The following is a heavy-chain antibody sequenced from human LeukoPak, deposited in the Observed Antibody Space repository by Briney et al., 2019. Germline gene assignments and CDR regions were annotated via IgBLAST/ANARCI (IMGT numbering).Heavy chain of an antibody. CDR2: ISTHGGTT. J-gene: IGHJ4*02. D-gene: IGHD1-1*01. CDR3: ARVNINNWHSCDY. V-gene: IGHV3-64D*06. CDR1: GFTFSSYV. Sequence: GGSLRLSCSASGFTFSSYVMYWVRQAPGKGLEYVSSISTHGGTTDYVDSVKGRFTISRDNSKNTLSLQMSSLRAEDTAVYYCARVNINNWHSCDYWGQGTLVTVSS.